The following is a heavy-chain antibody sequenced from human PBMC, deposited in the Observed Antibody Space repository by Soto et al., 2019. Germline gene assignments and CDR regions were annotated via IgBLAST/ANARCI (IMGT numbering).Heavy chain of an antibody. CDR2: INHSGST. CDR1: GGSFSGYY. D-gene: IGHD6-19*01. V-gene: IGHV4-34*01. J-gene: IGHJ1*01. CDR3: ARAQWLGYFQH. Sequence: SETLSLTCAVYGGSFSGYYWSWIRQPPGKGLEWIGEINHSGSTNYNPSLKSRVTISVDTSKNQFSLKLSSVTAADTAVYYCARAQWLGYFQHWGQGTLVTVSS.